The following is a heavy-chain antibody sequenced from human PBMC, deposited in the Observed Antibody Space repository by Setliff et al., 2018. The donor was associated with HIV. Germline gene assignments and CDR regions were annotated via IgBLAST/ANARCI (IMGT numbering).Heavy chain of an antibody. J-gene: IGHJ4*02. V-gene: IGHV4-61*08. CDR2: IYTSGST. CDR3: ARGLIQLGGPYFDY. CDR1: GGSISSGGYY. D-gene: IGHD5-18*01. Sequence: KPSETLSLTCTVSGGSISSGGYYWSWIRQPPGKGLEWTGYIYTSGSTNYNPSLKSRVTISVDTSKNQFSLKLSSVTAADTAVYYCARGLIQLGGPYFDYWGQGTLVTVSS.